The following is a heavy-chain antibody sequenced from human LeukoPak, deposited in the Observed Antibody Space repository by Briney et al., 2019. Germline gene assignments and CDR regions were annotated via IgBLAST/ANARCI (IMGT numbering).Heavy chain of an antibody. J-gene: IGHJ4*02. V-gene: IGHV4-39*01. Sequence: SETLSLTCTVSGASISSSSAYWGWLRQPPGKGLDWIGSIYYSKNTYYNPSLKSRVTISADTSKNQFSLTLGSVSATDTAVYYCVSARGFSYGYFDYWGQGTLVTVSS. D-gene: IGHD5-18*01. CDR1: GASISSSSAY. CDR3: VSARGFSYGYFDY. CDR2: IYYSKNT.